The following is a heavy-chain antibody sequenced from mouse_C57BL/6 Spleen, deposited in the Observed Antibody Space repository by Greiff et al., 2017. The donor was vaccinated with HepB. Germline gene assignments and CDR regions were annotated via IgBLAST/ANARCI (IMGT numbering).Heavy chain of an antibody. CDR2: IHPNSGST. CDR3: AREAKLGFDY. V-gene: IGHV1-64*01. D-gene: IGHD4-1*01. Sequence: QVQLQQPGAELVKPGASVKLSCKASGYTFTSYWMHWVKQRPGQGLEWIGMIHPNSGSTNYNEKFKSKATLTVDKSSSTAYMQLSSLTSADSAVYYCAREAKLGFDYWGQGTTLTVSS. J-gene: IGHJ2*01. CDR1: GYTFTSYW.